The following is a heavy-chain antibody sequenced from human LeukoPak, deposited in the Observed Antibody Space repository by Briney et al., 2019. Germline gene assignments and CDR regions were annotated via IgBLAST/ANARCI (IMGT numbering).Heavy chain of an antibody. CDR1: GYTFTSYD. CDR3: ARARRADGYYFDY. Sequence: ASVKVSCKASGYTFTSYDINWVRQATGQGLEWMGWMNPNSGNTGYAQKFQGRVTMTRNTSISTAYMELSSLRSEDTAVYYCARARRADGYYFDYWGQVTLVTVSS. CDR2: MNPNSGNT. V-gene: IGHV1-8*01. J-gene: IGHJ4*02.